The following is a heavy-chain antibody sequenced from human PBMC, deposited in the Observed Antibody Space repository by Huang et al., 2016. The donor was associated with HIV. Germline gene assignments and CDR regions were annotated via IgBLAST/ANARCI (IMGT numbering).Heavy chain of an antibody. Sequence: QAQLVESGGGVVQPGRSLRLSCVASGFIFSNYGMHWVRQAPGKGREWVALISYDGSNKYYTDSVKGRFSISRDNSKNTLYLQMNSLRAEDTAVYYCALKGDSSGWEYFRHWGQGTLVTVSS. D-gene: IGHD6-19*01. J-gene: IGHJ1*01. CDR1: GFIFSNYG. CDR3: ALKGDSSGWEYFRH. V-gene: IGHV3-30*03. CDR2: ISYDGSNK.